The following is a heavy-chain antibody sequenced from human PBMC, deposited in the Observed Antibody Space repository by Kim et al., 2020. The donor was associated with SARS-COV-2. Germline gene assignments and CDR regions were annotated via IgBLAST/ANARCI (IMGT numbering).Heavy chain of an antibody. J-gene: IGHJ6*02. Sequence: ASVKVSCKASGYTFTSYDINWVRQATGQGLEWMGWMNPNSGNTGYAQKFQGRVTMTRNTSISTAYMELSSLRSEDTAVYYCARAPLVVVAATSRYYYYYGMDVWGQGTTVTVSS. CDR2: MNPNSGNT. V-gene: IGHV1-8*01. CDR1: GYTFTSYD. D-gene: IGHD2-15*01. CDR3: ARAPLVVVAATSRYYYYYGMDV.